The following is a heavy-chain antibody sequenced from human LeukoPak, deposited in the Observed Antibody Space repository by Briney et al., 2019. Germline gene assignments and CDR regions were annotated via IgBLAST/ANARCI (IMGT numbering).Heavy chain of an antibody. CDR1: GFTFSTYG. D-gene: IGHD4-17*01. CDR2: ISGSGDSK. CDR3: AKRLTTGPYFFDY. V-gene: IGHV3-23*01. J-gene: IGHJ4*02. Sequence: GGSLRLSCAASGFTFSTYGMSWVRQAPGKGLEWVSSISGSGDSKYYADSVKGRFTISRDNSKNNLSLQMKSLRAEDTAVYYCAKRLTTGPYFFDYWGQGTLVTVSS.